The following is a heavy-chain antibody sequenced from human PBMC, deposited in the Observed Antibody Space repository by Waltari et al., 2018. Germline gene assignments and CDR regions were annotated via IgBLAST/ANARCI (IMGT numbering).Heavy chain of an antibody. Sequence: QLQLQESGPGLVKPSETLSLTCTVSGGSISSSSYYWGWIRQPPGKGLEWIGSIYYSGSTYYNPSLKSRVTISVDTSKNQFSLKLSSVTAADTAVYYCARLLWFGELSQFDYWGQGTLVTVSS. J-gene: IGHJ4*02. CDR3: ARLLWFGELSQFDY. CDR1: GGSISSSSYY. D-gene: IGHD3-10*01. CDR2: IYYSGST. V-gene: IGHV4-39*01.